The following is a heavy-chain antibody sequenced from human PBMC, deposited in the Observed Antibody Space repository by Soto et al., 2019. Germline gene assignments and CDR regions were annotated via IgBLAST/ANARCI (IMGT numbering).Heavy chain of an antibody. CDR2: IIPIFGTA. CDR3: ASDYLVATIDYYYGMDV. J-gene: IGHJ6*02. Sequence: GASVKVSCKASGYTFTSYGISWVRQAPGQGLEWMGGIIPIFGTANYAQKFQGRVTITADNSTRTAYMELSSLRSEDTAVYYGASDYLVATIDYYYGMDVWGQGTTVTVSS. CDR1: GYTFTSYG. D-gene: IGHD5-12*01. V-gene: IGHV1-69*06.